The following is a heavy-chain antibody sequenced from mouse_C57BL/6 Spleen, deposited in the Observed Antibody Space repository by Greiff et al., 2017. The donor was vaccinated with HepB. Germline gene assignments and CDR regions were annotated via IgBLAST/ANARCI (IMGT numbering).Heavy chain of an antibody. Sequence: QVQLKQPGTELVKPGASVKLSCKASGYTFTSYWMHWVKQRPGQGLEWIGNINPSNGGTNYNEKFKSKATLTVDKSSSTAYMQLSSLTSEDSAVYYCARYSNYERRVCYFDYWGQGTTLTVSS. D-gene: IGHD2-5*01. CDR3: ARYSNYERRVCYFDY. V-gene: IGHV1-53*01. CDR1: GYTFTSYW. J-gene: IGHJ2*01. CDR2: INPSNGGT.